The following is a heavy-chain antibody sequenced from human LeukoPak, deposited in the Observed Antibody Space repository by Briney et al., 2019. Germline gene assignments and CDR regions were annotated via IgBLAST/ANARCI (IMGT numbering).Heavy chain of an antibody. CDR3: SKDYYGMDV. CDR2: IRNKGYGGTT. Sequence: GGSLRLSCIASGFTFGDYAMSWFRQAPGKGLEWVGLIRNKGYGGTTEYAASVKGRFTISRDDSKSIAYLQMNSLKTEDTAVYYCSKDYYGMDVWGQGTTVTVSS. CDR1: GFTFGDYA. J-gene: IGHJ6*02. V-gene: IGHV3-49*03.